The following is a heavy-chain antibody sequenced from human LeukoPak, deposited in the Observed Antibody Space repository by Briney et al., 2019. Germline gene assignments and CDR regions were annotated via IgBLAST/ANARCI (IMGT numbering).Heavy chain of an antibody. D-gene: IGHD3-3*01. CDR3: AKRFLEWLLSPDWFDP. J-gene: IGHJ5*02. CDR1: GFTFSSYA. V-gene: IGHV3-23*01. Sequence: GGSLRLSCAASGFTFSSYAMSWVRQAPGKGLEWVSAISGSGGSTYYAASVKGRFTISRDNSKNTLYLQMNSLRAEDRAVYYCAKRFLEWLLSPDWFDPWGQGTLVTVSS. CDR2: ISGSGGST.